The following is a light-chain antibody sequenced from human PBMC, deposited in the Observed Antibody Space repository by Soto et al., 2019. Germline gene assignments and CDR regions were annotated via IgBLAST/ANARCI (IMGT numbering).Light chain of an antibody. CDR3: QQRSNWHT. CDR2: DAS. V-gene: IGKV3-11*01. J-gene: IGKJ4*01. CDR1: QSVSSY. Sequence: EIVLTQSPATLSLSPGERATLSCRASQSVSSYLAWYQQKPGQAPRFLIYDASNRATGIPARFSGSGSGTDFTLTISSLEPEDFAVYYCQQRSNWHTFGGGTKVEIK.